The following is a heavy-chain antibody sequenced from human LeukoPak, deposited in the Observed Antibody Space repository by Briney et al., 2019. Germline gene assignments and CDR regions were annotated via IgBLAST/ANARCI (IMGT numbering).Heavy chain of an antibody. CDR1: GFIFSDYY. V-gene: IGHV3-11*01. J-gene: IGHJ1*01. CDR3: AKEITAAGTDEYFQH. D-gene: IGHD6-13*01. CDR2: ISSSGSTI. Sequence: GSLRLSCAASGFIFSDYYMSWIRQAPGKGLEWVSYISSSGSTIYYADSVKGRFTISRDNSKNTLYLQMNSLRAEDTAVYYCAKEITAAGTDEYFQHWGQGTLVTVSS.